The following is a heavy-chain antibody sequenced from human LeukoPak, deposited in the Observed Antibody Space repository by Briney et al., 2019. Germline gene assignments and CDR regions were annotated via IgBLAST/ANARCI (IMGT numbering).Heavy chain of an antibody. Sequence: SETLSLTCTVSGGSISSYYWSWIRQPPGKGLEWIGYIYYSGSTNYNPSLKSRVTISVDTSKNQFSLKLSSVTAADTAVYYCARGYCTNGVCSGDAFDIWGQGTMVTVSS. CDR1: GGSISSYY. CDR3: ARGYCTNGVCSGDAFDI. V-gene: IGHV4-59*01. CDR2: IYYSGST. J-gene: IGHJ3*02. D-gene: IGHD2-8*01.